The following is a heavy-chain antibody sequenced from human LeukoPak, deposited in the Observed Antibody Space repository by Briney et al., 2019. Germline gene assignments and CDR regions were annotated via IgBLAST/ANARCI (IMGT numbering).Heavy chain of an antibody. CDR3: ARKDGDY. CDR1: GASISAFH. J-gene: IGHJ4*02. CDR2: IYSSGIT. Sequence: SETLSLTCTVSGASISAFHWTWFRQPAGKGLEWIGLIYSSGITLFNPSLKSRVAMSVDRTKNQLSLKLTSVTAADTAMYYCARKDGDYWGRGTLVTVSS. V-gene: IGHV4-4*07.